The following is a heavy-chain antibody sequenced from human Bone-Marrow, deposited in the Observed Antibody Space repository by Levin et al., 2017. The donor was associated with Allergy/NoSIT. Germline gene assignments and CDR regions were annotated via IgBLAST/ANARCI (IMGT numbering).Heavy chain of an antibody. CDR2: VSYGGDVT. CDR3: ARGESRGPHGAIRPFDY. D-gene: IGHD5-24*01. J-gene: IGHJ4*02. CDR1: GSTFSTSA. Sequence: GESLKISCVASGSTFSTSAMHWVRQAPGKGLEYVSTVSYGGDVTYYADSLKGRFTISRDNFKNTLYLQMDSLRPEDMAVYYCARGESRGPHGAIRPFDYWGQGTLVIVSS. V-gene: IGHV3-64*02.